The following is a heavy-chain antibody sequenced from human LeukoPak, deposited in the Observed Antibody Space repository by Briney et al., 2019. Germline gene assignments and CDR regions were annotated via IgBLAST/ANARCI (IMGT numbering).Heavy chain of an antibody. CDR2: IKQDGSEK. J-gene: IGHJ4*02. CDR1: GFTFSSYW. CDR3: ARDDYYDSSGYGGYFDY. V-gene: IGHV3-7*01. D-gene: IGHD3-22*01. Sequence: GGSLRLSCAASGFTFSSYWMSWVRQAPGKGLEWVANIKQDGSEKYYADSVKGRFTISRDNAKNSLYLQMNSLRAEDTAVYYCARDDYYDSSGYGGYFDYWGQGTLVTVSS.